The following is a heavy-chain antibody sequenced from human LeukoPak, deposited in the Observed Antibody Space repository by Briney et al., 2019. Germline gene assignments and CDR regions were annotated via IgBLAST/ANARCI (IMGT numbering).Heavy chain of an antibody. CDR3: ARGPIHIVVVPAASKGAFDI. CDR2: IYTSGST. Sequence: TSETLSLTCTVSGGSISSYYWSWIRQPAGKGLEWIGRIYTSGSTNYNPSLKSRVTMSVDTSKNQFSLKLSSVTAADTAVYYCARGPIHIVVVPAASKGAFDIWGQGTMVTVSS. V-gene: IGHV4-4*07. J-gene: IGHJ3*02. D-gene: IGHD2-2*01. CDR1: GGSISSYY.